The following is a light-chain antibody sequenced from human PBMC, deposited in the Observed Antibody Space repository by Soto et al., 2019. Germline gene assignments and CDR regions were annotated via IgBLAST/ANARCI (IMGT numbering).Light chain of an antibody. CDR1: SSNIGSNS. J-gene: IGLJ3*02. CDR3: AAWDDSLNGWV. Sequence: QLVLTQSPSASGTPGQRVTISCSGSSSNIGSNSVSWYQQLPGTAPKLLIYTNNHRPSGVPDRFSGSKSGTSASLAISGLQSEDEADYYCAAWDDSLNGWVFGGGTKVTVL. V-gene: IGLV1-44*01. CDR2: TNN.